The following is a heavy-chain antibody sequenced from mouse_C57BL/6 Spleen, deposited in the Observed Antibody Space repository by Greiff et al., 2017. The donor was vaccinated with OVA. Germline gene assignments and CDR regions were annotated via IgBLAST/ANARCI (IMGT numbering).Heavy chain of an antibody. CDR1: GYTFTDYY. J-gene: IGHJ1*03. D-gene: IGHD6-1*01. V-gene: IGHV1-76*01. CDR3: ARGGRGWYCDV. Sequence: VQLQQSGAELVRPGASVKLSCKASGYTFTDYYINWVKQRPGQGLEWIARIYPGSGTTYYTAKIKGQATLTAEKSSRTAYMQLSSLTSEDSAVYFCARGGRGWYCDVWGTGTTVTVSS. CDR2: IYPGSGTT.